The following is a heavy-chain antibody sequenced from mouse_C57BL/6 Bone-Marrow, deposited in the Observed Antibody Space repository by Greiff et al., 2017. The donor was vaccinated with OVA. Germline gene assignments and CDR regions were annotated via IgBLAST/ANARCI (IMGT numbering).Heavy chain of an antibody. V-gene: IGHV1-74*01. Sequence: QVQLQQSGAELVKPGASVKVSCKASGYTFTSYWMHWVKQRPGQGLEWIGRIDPSDSDTNYNQKFKGKATLTVDKSSSTAYMQLSSLTSEDSAVYYCAIHYGNYVYYAMDYWGQGTSVTVSS. J-gene: IGHJ4*01. D-gene: IGHD2-1*01. CDR2: IDPSDSDT. CDR1: GYTFTSYW. CDR3: AIHYGNYVYYAMDY.